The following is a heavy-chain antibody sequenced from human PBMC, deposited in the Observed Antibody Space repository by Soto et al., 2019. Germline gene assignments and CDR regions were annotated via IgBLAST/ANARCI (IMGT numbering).Heavy chain of an antibody. CDR3: ARDKITGLFDY. CDR1: GGSISSGGYY. CDR2: IYYSGST. Sequence: SETLSLTCTVSGGSISSGGYYWSWIRQHPGKGLEWIGYIYYSGSTYYNPSLKSRVTISVDTSKNQFSLKLSSVTAADTAVYYCARDKITGLFDYWGQGTQVTVSS. J-gene: IGHJ4*02. D-gene: IGHD2-8*02. V-gene: IGHV4-31*03.